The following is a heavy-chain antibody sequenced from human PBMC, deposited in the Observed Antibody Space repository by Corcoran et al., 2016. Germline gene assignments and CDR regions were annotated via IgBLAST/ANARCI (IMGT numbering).Heavy chain of an antibody. D-gene: IGHD3-22*01. CDR3: AREGVTMIVVVTSLNAFDI. Sequence: QVQLQQSGPGLVKPSQTLSLTCAISGDSVSSNSAAWNWIRQSPSRGLEWLGRTYYRSKWYNDYAVSVKSRITINPDTSKNQFSLQLNSVTPEDTALYYCAREGVTMIVVVTSLNAFDIWGQGTMVTVSS. CDR2: TYYRSKWYN. J-gene: IGHJ3*02. CDR1: GDSVSSNSAA. V-gene: IGHV6-1*01.